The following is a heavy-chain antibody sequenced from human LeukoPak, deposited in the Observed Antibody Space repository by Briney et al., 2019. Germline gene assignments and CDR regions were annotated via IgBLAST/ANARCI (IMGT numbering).Heavy chain of an antibody. V-gene: IGHV3-23*01. Sequence: GGSLRLSCATSGFTFSSYYMSWVRQAPGKGLEWVSAISGSGGSTYCADAEEGWFTISRDNSKNTLHLQINSRRADNTAVYYCAKLRGLRRIFDYWGQGTLVTVSS. J-gene: IGHJ4*02. CDR1: GFTFSSYY. CDR2: ISGSGGST. D-gene: IGHD2-15*01. CDR3: AKLRGLRRIFDY.